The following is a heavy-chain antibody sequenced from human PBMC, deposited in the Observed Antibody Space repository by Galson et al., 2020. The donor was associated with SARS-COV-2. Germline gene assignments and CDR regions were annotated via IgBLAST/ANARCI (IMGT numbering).Heavy chain of an antibody. CDR1: GFTFSSND. V-gene: IGHV3-33*01. D-gene: IGHD3-22*01. CDR2: IWYDGSNK. Sequence: GGSLTLSCAASGFTFSSNDMHWVRHAPAKGLEWVTVIWYDGSNKYYAYSVKGRFTISRDNSKNTLYLQMNSLRAEDTAVYYCARDYYGSSGYSLVFDYWGHGTLVTVSS. J-gene: IGHJ4*01. CDR3: ARDYYGSSGYSLVFDY.